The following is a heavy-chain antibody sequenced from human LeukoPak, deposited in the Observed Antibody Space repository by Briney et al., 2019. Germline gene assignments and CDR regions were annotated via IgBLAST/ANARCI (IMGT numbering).Heavy chain of an antibody. J-gene: IGHJ4*02. Sequence: ASVKVSCKASGYTFTSYGIIWVRQAPGQGLEWMGWIRAYNGNTNYAQKLQGRVTMTTDTSTSTAYMELRSLRSDDTAVYYCARVHHSSLFGVVIISYFDYWGQGTLVTVSS. CDR2: IRAYNGNT. CDR3: ARVHHSSLFGVVIISYFDY. D-gene: IGHD3-3*01. V-gene: IGHV1-18*01. CDR1: GYTFTSYG.